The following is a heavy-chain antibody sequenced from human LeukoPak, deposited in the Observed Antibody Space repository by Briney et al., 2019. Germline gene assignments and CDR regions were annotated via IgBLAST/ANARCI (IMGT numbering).Heavy chain of an antibody. CDR3: AKVGSYASSWGYFDY. Sequence: PGGSLRLSCAASGFTFSSYAMSWVRQAPGKGLEWVSAISGSGGSTYYADSVKGRFTISRDNSKNTLYLQMNSPRAEDTAVHYCAKVGSYASSWGYFDYWGQGTLVTVSS. D-gene: IGHD1-26*01. CDR1: GFTFSSYA. J-gene: IGHJ4*02. CDR2: ISGSGGST. V-gene: IGHV3-23*01.